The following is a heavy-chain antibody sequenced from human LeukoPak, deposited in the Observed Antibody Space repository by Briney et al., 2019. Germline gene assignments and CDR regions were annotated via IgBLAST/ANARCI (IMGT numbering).Heavy chain of an antibody. D-gene: IGHD1-26*01. CDR3: ARGEGATFEGYFDY. CDR2: IYYSGST. J-gene: IGHJ4*02. CDR1: GGSISSYH. Sequence: SETLSLTCTVSGGSISSYHWSWIRQPPGKGLEWTGYIYYSGSTNYNPSLKSRVTISVDTSKNQFSLKLSSVTAADTAVYCCARGEGATFEGYFDYWGQGTLVTVSS. V-gene: IGHV4-59*01.